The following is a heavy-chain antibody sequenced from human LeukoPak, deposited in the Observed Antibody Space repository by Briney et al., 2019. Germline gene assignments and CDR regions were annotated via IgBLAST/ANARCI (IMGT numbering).Heavy chain of an antibody. J-gene: IGHJ6*03. Sequence: PGGSLSLSCVASGFTFSNYAMNWVRQAPGRGLEWVSGFSGSGGTTYYADSVKGRFTISRDNSKSTLYLQMNSLRVEDTAVYYCANGNRCTSPNCLGYYYFYMDVWGKGTTVTVSS. V-gene: IGHV3-23*01. CDR2: FSGSGGTT. D-gene: IGHD2-8*01. CDR1: GFTFSNYA. CDR3: ANGNRCTSPNCLGYYYFYMDV.